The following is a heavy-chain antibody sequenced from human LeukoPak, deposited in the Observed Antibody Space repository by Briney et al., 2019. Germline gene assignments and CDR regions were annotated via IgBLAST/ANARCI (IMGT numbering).Heavy chain of an antibody. CDR1: GGSISSGGYY. J-gene: IGHJ5*02. CDR3: ARDILAAVLWFDP. CDR2: IYYSGST. Sequence: SQTLSLTCTVSGGSISSGGYYWSWIRQHPGKGLEWIGYIYYSGSTYYNPSLKSRVTISVDTSKNQFSLKLSSVTAADTAVYYCARDILAAVLWFDPWGQGTLVTVSS. V-gene: IGHV4-31*03. D-gene: IGHD2-15*01.